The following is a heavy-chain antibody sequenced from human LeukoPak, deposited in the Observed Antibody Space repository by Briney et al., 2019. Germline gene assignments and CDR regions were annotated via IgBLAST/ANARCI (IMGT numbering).Heavy chain of an antibody. J-gene: IGHJ3*02. D-gene: IGHD2-21*02. CDR3: AAGGVVVTAIYAFDI. Sequence: ASVKVSFTASGYTYSSYAINWVRHAHGQGLEWMGWISAYNGYTKLAQKFQGRVTMTTDTSTSTAYMELRSLRSDGTAVYYCAAGGVVVTAIYAFDIWGQGTMVTVSS. V-gene: IGHV1-18*01. CDR2: ISAYNGYT. CDR1: GYTYSSYA.